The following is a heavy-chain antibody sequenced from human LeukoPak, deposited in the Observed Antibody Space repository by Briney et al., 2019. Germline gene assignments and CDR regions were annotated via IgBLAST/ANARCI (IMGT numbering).Heavy chain of an antibody. D-gene: IGHD3-10*01. Sequence: SVKVSCKAPGGTFSSYAISWVRQAPGQGLEWMGRIIPIFGTANYAQKFQGRVTITTDESTSTAYMELSSLRSEDTAVYYCARRSWFGSGSEYYFDYWGQGTLVTVSS. CDR3: ARRSWFGSGSEYYFDY. CDR1: GGTFSSYA. J-gene: IGHJ4*02. V-gene: IGHV1-69*05. CDR2: IIPIFGTA.